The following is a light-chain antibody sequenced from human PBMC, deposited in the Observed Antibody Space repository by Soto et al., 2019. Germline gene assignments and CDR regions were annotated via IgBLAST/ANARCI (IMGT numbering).Light chain of an antibody. CDR2: GAS. J-gene: IGKJ4*01. CDR1: HDISNF. Sequence: DIQRTQSPSSLSASVGDRVTITCQASHDISNFLNWYMQKPGKAPNLLIYGASNLETGVPSRFRGSGSGTDFTLIISSLKPEDVETYFCQQGDSFPFTFGGGTKVDI. V-gene: IGKV1-33*01. CDR3: QQGDSFPFT.